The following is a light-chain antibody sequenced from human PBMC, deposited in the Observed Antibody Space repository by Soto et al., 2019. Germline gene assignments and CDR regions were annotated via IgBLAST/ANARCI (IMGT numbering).Light chain of an antibody. CDR1: QSVSSSY. CDR3: QQYGSSPST. J-gene: IGKJ1*01. V-gene: IGKV3-20*01. Sequence: EIVLTQSPGTLSLSPGERATLSCRASQSVSSSYLAWYQQKPGQAPRRLIYGASSRATGIPDRFSGSGSGTDVTLTISRLEPEDFAVYYCQQYGSSPSTFGQGTKVEIK. CDR2: GAS.